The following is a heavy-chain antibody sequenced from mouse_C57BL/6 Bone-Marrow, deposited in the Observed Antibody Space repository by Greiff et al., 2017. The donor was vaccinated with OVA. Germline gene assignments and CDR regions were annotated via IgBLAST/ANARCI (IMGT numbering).Heavy chain of an antibody. CDR1: GFNIKAYY. CDR3: AYIYDGYFGWFAY. D-gene: IGHD2-3*01. Sequence: VQLQQSGAELVKPGASVTLSCTASGFNIKAYYMHWVKQRTEQGLEWIGRIDTEDGENKYAPKFKGKATITADTSSNPAFLQLSSLTSEDTSVYYCAYIYDGYFGWFAYWGQGTLVTVSA. V-gene: IGHV14-2*01. CDR2: IDTEDGEN. J-gene: IGHJ3*01.